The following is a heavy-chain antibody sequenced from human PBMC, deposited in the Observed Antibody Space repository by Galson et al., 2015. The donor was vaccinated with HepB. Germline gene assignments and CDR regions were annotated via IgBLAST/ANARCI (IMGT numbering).Heavy chain of an antibody. CDR1: GYTFTGYY. J-gene: IGHJ4*02. CDR2: INPNSGGT. D-gene: IGHD3-3*01. Sequence: SVKVSCKASGYTFTGYYMHWVRQAPGQGLEWMGRINPNSGGTNYAQKFQGRVTMTRDTSISTAYMELSRLRSDDTAVYYCARDQGVLKGHRSDYWGQGTLVTVSS. CDR3: ARDQGVLKGHRSDY. V-gene: IGHV1-2*06.